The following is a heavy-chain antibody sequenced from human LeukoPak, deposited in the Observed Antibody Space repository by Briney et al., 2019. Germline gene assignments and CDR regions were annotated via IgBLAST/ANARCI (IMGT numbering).Heavy chain of an antibody. D-gene: IGHD6-19*01. J-gene: IGHJ4*02. V-gene: IGHV3-21*01. CDR3: ATSGWGGYYFDY. CDR1: GFTFSSYS. Sequence: GGALTLSCAASGFTFSSYSMNWVRQAAGKGLEWVSSISSSSYIYYADSVKGRFTISRDNAKNSLYLQMNSLRAEDTAVYYCATSGWGGYYFDYWGQGTLVTVSS. CDR2: ISSSSYI.